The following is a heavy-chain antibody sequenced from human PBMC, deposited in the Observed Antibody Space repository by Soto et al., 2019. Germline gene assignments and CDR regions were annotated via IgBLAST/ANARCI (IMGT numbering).Heavy chain of an antibody. J-gene: IGHJ6*03. CDR1: GYTFTGYY. CDR2: INPNSGGT. CDR3: ARDGSRDIVVVPAAMTSEANYYMDV. Sequence: ASVKVSCKASGYTFTGYYMHWVRQAPGQGLEWMGWINPNSGGTNYAQKFQGWVTMTRDTSISTAYMELSRLRSDDTAVYYCARDGSRDIVVVPAAMTSEANYYMDVWGKGTTVTVSS. D-gene: IGHD2-2*01. V-gene: IGHV1-2*04.